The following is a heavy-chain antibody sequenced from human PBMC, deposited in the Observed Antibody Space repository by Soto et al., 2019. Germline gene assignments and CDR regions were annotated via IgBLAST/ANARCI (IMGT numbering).Heavy chain of an antibody. CDR2: IYKTGST. V-gene: IGHV4-39*01. J-gene: IGHJ4*02. CDR1: GGSIISSNYY. Sequence: PSETLSLTCTVSGGSIISSNYYWGWVRQPPGKGLEWIGTIYKTGSTYYIPSLKSRLTMSLDTSKNQFTLRLNSVTAADTAVFYCARLISRWDYGSGTYCDRYFDYSGLGTLVTVSS. CDR3: ARLISRWDYGSGTYCDRYFDY. D-gene: IGHD3-10*01.